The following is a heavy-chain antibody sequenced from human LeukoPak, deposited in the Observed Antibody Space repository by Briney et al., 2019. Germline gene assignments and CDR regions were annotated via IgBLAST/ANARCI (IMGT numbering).Heavy chain of an antibody. CDR2: ISSSSSYI. D-gene: IGHD3-3*01. Sequence: PGGSLRLSCAASGFTFSSYSMNWVRQAPGKGLEWVSSISSSSSYIYYADSVKGRFTISRDNAKNSLYPQMNSLRAEDTAVYYCARAGRITIFGVGPDFDYWGQGTLVTVSS. CDR1: GFTFSSYS. CDR3: ARAGRITIFGVGPDFDY. J-gene: IGHJ4*02. V-gene: IGHV3-21*01.